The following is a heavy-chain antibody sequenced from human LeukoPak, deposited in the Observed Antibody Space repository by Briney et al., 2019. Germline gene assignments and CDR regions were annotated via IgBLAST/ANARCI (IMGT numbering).Heavy chain of an antibody. CDR2: IYNSGST. D-gene: IGHD1-7*01. J-gene: IGHJ4*02. CDR3: VRDRELNY. V-gene: IGHV4-59*01. Sequence: SETLSLTCTVSGVSISIYYWSWIRQPPGKGLEWIGYIYNSGSTSYNPSLKSRATISADASKNQFSLKLSSVTAADTAVYYCVRDRELNYWGQGTLVTVSS. CDR1: GVSISIYY.